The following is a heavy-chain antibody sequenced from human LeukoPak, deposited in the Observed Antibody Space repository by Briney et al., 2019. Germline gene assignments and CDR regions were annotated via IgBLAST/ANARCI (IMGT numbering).Heavy chain of an antibody. D-gene: IGHD3-16*02. CDR3: ARGLYDYVWGSYRYTGRWFDY. CDR2: INHSGST. CDR1: GGSFSGYY. Sequence: PSETVSLTRAVYGGSFSGYYWRWIRQPPGKGLGWVGEINHSGSTNYNPSLKSRVTISVDTSKDQFSLKLSSVPAADTAVYYCARGLYDYVWGSYRYTGRWFDYWGQGTLVTVSS. J-gene: IGHJ4*02. V-gene: IGHV4-34*01.